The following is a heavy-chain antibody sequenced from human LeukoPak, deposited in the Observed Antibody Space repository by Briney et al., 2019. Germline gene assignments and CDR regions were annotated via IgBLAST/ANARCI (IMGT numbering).Heavy chain of an antibody. CDR3: AKDGGAVAGTRIDY. V-gene: IGHV3-30*02. Sequence: GGSLRLSCAASGFTFSSYGMHWVRQALGKGLEWVAFIRYDGSNKYYADSVKGRFTISRDNSKNTLYLQMNTLRAEDTAVYYCAKDGGAVAGTRIDYWGQGTLVTVSS. D-gene: IGHD6-19*01. CDR1: GFTFSSYG. J-gene: IGHJ4*02. CDR2: IRYDGSNK.